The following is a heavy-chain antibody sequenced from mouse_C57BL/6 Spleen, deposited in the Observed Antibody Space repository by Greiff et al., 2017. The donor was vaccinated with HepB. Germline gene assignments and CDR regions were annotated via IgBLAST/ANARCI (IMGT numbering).Heavy chain of an antibody. D-gene: IGHD2-4*01. CDR2: INPSNGGT. CDR3: ARCDYLDYYAMDY. J-gene: IGHJ4*01. V-gene: IGHV1-53*01. Sequence: QVQLKQPGTELVKPGASVKLSCKASGYTFTSYWMHWVKQRPGQGLEWIGNINPSNGGTNYNEKFKSKATLTVDKSSSTAYMQLSSLTSEDSAVYYCARCDYLDYYAMDYWGQGTSVTVSS. CDR1: GYTFTSYW.